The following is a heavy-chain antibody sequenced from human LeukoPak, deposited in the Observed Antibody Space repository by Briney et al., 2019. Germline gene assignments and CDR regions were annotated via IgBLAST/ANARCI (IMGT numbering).Heavy chain of an antibody. D-gene: IGHD3/OR15-3a*01. Sequence: MTGGSLRLSCAASGFTFTTYGFNWVRQAPGKGLEWVSSISFSGSYIYYADSVKGRFTISRDNAKNSVYLQMNSLRDDDTAVYYCARGTGTGWRFDFWGQGTLVTVSS. CDR1: GFTFTTYG. CDR3: ARGTGTGWRFDF. J-gene: IGHJ4*02. V-gene: IGHV3-21*01. CDR2: ISFSGSYI.